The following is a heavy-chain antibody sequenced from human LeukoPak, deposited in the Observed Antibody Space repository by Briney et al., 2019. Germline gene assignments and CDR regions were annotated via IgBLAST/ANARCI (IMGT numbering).Heavy chain of an antibody. CDR1: GFTFSSYW. CDR2: INHGGST. CDR3: ARSVGTAIRNWFDP. Sequence: GSLRLSCAASGFTFSSYWMSWVRQAPGKGLEWIGEINHGGSTNYNPSLKSRVTISVDTSKNQYSLKLSSVTAADTAVYYCARSVGTAIRNWFDPWGQGTLVTVSS. J-gene: IGHJ5*02. V-gene: IGHV4-34*01. D-gene: IGHD5-18*01.